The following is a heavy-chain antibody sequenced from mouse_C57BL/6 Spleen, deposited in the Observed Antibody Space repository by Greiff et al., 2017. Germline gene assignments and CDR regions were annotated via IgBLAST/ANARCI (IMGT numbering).Heavy chain of an antibody. Sequence: VQLKQSGPELVKPGASVKISCKASGYSFTDYNMNWVKQSNGKSLEWIGVINPNYGTTSYNQKFKGKATLTVDQSSSTAYMQLNSLTSEDSAVYYCARSGGSSPSWYFDVWGTGTTVTVAS. V-gene: IGHV1-39*01. CDR3: ARSGGSSPSWYFDV. CDR2: INPNYGTT. D-gene: IGHD1-1*01. CDR1: GYSFTDYN. J-gene: IGHJ1*03.